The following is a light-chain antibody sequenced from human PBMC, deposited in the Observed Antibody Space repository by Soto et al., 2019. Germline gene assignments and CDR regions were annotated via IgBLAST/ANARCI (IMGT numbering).Light chain of an antibody. CDR3: QQYNNGPTYT. CDR2: GAS. J-gene: IGKJ2*01. V-gene: IGKV3-15*01. Sequence: EIVMTQSPATLSVSPGERATLSCRASQSISSSLAWYQQKPGQAPRLLIYGASTRATGIPARFSGSGSGTDFTLTISCLPAEDFAVYYCQQYNNGPTYTVRQRTKLEIK. CDR1: QSISSS.